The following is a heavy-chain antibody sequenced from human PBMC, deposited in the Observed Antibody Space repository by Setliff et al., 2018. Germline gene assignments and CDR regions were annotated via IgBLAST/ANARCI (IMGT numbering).Heavy chain of an antibody. Sequence: SETLSLTCAVSGGSIRSGNYYWSWVRQPPGKGLEWIAYIYHSGSAYYNPSLKSRVTMSVDTSKNQFSLHLTSVTAADTAVYYCAREVGTSTSSDAFDVWGQGMMVTVSS. CDR3: AREVGTSTSSDAFDV. V-gene: IGHV4-30-4*08. CDR2: IYHSGSA. D-gene: IGHD1-26*01. J-gene: IGHJ3*01. CDR1: GGSIRSGNYY.